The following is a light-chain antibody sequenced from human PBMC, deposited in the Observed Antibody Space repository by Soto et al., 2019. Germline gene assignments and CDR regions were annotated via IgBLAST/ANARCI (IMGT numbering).Light chain of an antibody. CDR3: QQRSDWPWT. Sequence: EIVMTQSPAALSVSPRERATLSCRASQSVSSSLAWYQQRPGQAPRLLMYEASNRAIGIPARFSGGGSGTDFTLTISSLEPEDFAVYYCQQRSDWPWTFGQGAKVDIK. CDR1: QSVSSS. CDR2: EAS. J-gene: IGKJ1*01. V-gene: IGKV3-11*01.